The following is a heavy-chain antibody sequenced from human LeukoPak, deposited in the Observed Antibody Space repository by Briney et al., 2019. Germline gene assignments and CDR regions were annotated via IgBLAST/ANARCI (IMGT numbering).Heavy chain of an antibody. CDR3: AKLSDKDCSGGSCYLDY. Sequence: PGGSLRLSCAASGFKFSNYAMSWVRQAPGRGLEWVSGIVNSGSRTYYADSMQGRFTISRDNSQNTLYLQMNSLRAEDTALYYCAKLSDKDCSGGSCYLDYWGQGALVTVSS. J-gene: IGHJ4*01. D-gene: IGHD2-15*01. CDR2: IVNSGSRT. V-gene: IGHV3-23*01. CDR1: GFKFSNYA.